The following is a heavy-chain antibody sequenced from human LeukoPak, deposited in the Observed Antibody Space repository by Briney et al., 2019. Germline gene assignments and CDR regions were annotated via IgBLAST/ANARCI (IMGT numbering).Heavy chain of an antibody. Sequence: GGSLRLSCAASGFTFSSYWMSWVRQAPGKGLEWVANIKQDGSEKYYVDSAKGRFTISRDNAKNSLYLQMNSLRAEDTAVYYCARFRSSWTYYGMDVWGQGTTVTVSS. CDR2: IKQDGSEK. CDR1: GFTFSSYW. D-gene: IGHD6-13*01. CDR3: ARFRSSWTYYGMDV. J-gene: IGHJ6*02. V-gene: IGHV3-7*01.